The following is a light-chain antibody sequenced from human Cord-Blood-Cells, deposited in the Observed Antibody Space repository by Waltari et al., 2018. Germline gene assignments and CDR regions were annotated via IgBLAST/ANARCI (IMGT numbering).Light chain of an antibody. J-gene: IGKJ1*01. V-gene: IGKV3-20*01. CDR1: QSVSSSY. CDR3: QQYGSSLTWT. CDR2: GAS. Sequence: EIVSTQSPGTLPVSPGDRATLSCTASQSVSSSYLAWHQQKPGQAPRLLIHGASGRATGIPDRCSGSGSGTDFTLTISRLEPEEFAVYYCQQYGSSLTWTFGQGTKVEIK.